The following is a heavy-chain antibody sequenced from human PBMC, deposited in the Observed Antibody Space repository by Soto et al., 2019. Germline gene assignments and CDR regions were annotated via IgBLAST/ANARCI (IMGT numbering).Heavy chain of an antibody. V-gene: IGHV3-23*01. J-gene: IGHJ6*02. CDR2: ITSSASST. CDR1: GFTFSAYA. D-gene: IGHD3-3*01. Sequence: GGSLRLSCVASGFTFSAYAMSWVRQAPGKGLGWVSTITSSASSTYYADSVKGRFTISRDNSKNTLYLQMNSLRAEDTAVYYCAKFCGVGSTMRPYYYGMDVWGQGTTVTVSS. CDR3: AKFCGVGSTMRPYYYGMDV.